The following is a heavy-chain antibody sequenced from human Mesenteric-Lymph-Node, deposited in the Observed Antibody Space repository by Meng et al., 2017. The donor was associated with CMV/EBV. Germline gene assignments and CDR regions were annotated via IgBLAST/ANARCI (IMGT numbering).Heavy chain of an antibody. J-gene: IGHJ6*02. CDR2: ISGSGGST. Sequence: GGSLRLSCAASGFTFSSYAMSWVRQAPGKGLEWVSAISGSGGSTYYADSVKGRFTISRDNAKNSLYLQMNSLRAEDTALYYCAKAVRFLEWLFGGGYYYYGMDVWGQGTTVTVSS. V-gene: IGHV3-23*01. D-gene: IGHD3-3*01. CDR1: GFTFSSYA. CDR3: AKAVRFLEWLFGGGYYYYGMDV.